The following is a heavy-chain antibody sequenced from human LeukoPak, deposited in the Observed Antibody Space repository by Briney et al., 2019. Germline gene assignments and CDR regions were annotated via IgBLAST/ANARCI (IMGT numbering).Heavy chain of an antibody. D-gene: IGHD6-13*01. CDR1: GFTFSRNS. CDR2: ISTSSSYI. V-gene: IGHV3-21*01. Sequence: GGSLRLSCAASGFTFSRNSMNWVRQAPGKGLEWVSSISTSSSYIDYADSVKGRFTISRDNAKNSLFLQMNSLRAEDTAVYYCARGAEGIAASDSKFDCWGQGTLVTVSS. CDR3: ARGAEGIAASDSKFDC. J-gene: IGHJ4*02.